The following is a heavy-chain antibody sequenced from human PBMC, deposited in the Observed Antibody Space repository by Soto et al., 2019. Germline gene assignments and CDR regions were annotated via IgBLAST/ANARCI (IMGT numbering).Heavy chain of an antibody. CDR1: GYTFTSYA. J-gene: IGHJ5*02. Sequence: GASVKVSCKASGYTFTSYAMHWVRQAPGQRLEWMGWINAGNGNTKYSQKFQGRVTITRDTSASTAYVELSSLRSEDTAVYYCARAPSWYHAAWFDPWGQGTLVTVSS. CDR3: ARAPSWYHAAWFDP. CDR2: INAGNGNT. V-gene: IGHV1-3*01. D-gene: IGHD6-13*01.